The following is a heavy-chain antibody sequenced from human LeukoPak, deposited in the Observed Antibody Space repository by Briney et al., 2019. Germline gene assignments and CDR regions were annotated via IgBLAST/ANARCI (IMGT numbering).Heavy chain of an antibody. Sequence: ASVKVSCKASGYTFTGYYMHWVRQAPGQGLEWMGWINPNSGGTNYAQRFQGRVTMTRDTSISTAYMELSRLRSDDTAVYYCARSGSSSSLLVDYWGQGTLVTVSS. V-gene: IGHV1-2*02. CDR2: INPNSGGT. CDR1: GYTFTGYY. CDR3: ARSGSSSSLLVDY. J-gene: IGHJ4*02. D-gene: IGHD6-6*01.